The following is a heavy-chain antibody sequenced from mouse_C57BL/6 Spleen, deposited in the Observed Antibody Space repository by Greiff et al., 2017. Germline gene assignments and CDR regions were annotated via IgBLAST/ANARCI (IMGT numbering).Heavy chain of an antibody. Sequence: VQLQQSGAELMKPGASVKLSCKATGYTFTGYWIEWVKQRPGHGLEWIGEILPGSGSTNYNEKFKGKATFTADTSSNTAYMQLSSLTTEDSAIYYCARGGVYYGNYEAALAYWGQGTLVTVSA. CDR3: ARGGVYYGNYEAALAY. V-gene: IGHV1-9*01. D-gene: IGHD2-1*01. CDR2: ILPGSGST. CDR1: GYTFTGYW. J-gene: IGHJ3*01.